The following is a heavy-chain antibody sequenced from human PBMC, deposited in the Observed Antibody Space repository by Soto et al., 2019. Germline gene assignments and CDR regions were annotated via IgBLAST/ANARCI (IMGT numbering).Heavy chain of an antibody. D-gene: IGHD4-17*01. Sequence: PGGSLRLSSGASGFDFSNYWMHWVRQAPGKGLVWVSRINGGGSDTKYADSVKDRFTISRDNAKNTVYLQMNSLRAEDTAVYYCARDQTTGDWFDAWGQGTLVTVSS. CDR3: ARDQTTGDWFDA. CDR2: INGGGSDT. V-gene: IGHV3-74*03. J-gene: IGHJ5*02. CDR1: GFDFSNYW.